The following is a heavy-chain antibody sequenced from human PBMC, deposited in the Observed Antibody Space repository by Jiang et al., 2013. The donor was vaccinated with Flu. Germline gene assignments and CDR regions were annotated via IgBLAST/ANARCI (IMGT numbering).Heavy chain of an antibody. Sequence: QLLESGGGLVQPGGSLRLSCAASGFTFTNYAMTWVRQAPGKGLEWVSVISGSGGSTYYADSVKGRFTISRDNSKNTLFLQMNSLRAEDTAVYYCAKDDLRSKYYFDSWGQGILVTVSS. D-gene: IGHD5/OR15-5a*01. CDR3: AKDDLRSKYYFDS. V-gene: IGHV3-23*01. J-gene: IGHJ4*02. CDR1: GFTFTNYA. CDR2: ISGSGGST.